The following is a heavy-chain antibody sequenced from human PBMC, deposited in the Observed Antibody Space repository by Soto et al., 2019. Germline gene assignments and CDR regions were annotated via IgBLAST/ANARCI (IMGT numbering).Heavy chain of an antibody. V-gene: IGHV4-38-2*02. J-gene: IGHJ4*02. Sequence: XETLSLTCTVSKYSISSGYYWGWIRQSPVEGLEWIVSMYHSGTTYYNPSLKSRVTISIDTSKNQFSPKLTSVTSADTAVYFCARVAFGPIDYWGQGTLVTVSS. CDR2: MYHSGTT. CDR1: KYSISSGYY. CDR3: ARVAFGPIDY. D-gene: IGHD3-16*01.